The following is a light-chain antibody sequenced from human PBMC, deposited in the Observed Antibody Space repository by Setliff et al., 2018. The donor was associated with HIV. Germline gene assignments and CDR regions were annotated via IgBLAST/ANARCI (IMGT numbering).Light chain of an antibody. V-gene: IGLV2-14*01. CDR3: GSYTTTNAVV. CDR1: SRDVCSSKF. CDR2: EVS. Sequence: QSPLAQPASVSGSPGQSITISCTGTSRDVCSSKFLSWYQQHPGKAPKLLIYEVSNRPSGVSDRFTGSKAANTASLTISVLQAEDEADYYCGSYTTTNAVVFGTGTKVTVL. J-gene: IGLJ1*01.